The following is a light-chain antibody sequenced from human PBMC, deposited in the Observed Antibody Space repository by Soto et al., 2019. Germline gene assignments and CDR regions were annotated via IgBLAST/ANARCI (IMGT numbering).Light chain of an antibody. CDR1: QSVSSSY. CDR2: GAS. V-gene: IGKV3-20*01. Sequence: EIVLTQSPGTLSLSPGERATLSCRASQSVSSSYLAWYQQTPGQAPRLLIYGASSRATGIPDRFSGSGSGTDFTLTINRLELEDFAVYYCHQYGSSPYTFGQGTKVDIK. J-gene: IGKJ2*01. CDR3: HQYGSSPYT.